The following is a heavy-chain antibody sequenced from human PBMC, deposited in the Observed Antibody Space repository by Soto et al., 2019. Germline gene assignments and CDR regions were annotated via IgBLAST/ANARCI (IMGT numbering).Heavy chain of an antibody. Sequence: SVKLSCKASRYPLITYAIHSVRQAPGQSLEWMGWLNAGNGHTVYSQIFLNRVTMSRDSSATTLYITLSSLRSADTSVYSCARDWGSSWYDHWGQGTLVTVSS. V-gene: IGHV1-3*01. CDR3: ARDWGSSWYDH. D-gene: IGHD6-13*01. CDR2: LNAGNGHT. J-gene: IGHJ5*02. CDR1: RYPLITYA.